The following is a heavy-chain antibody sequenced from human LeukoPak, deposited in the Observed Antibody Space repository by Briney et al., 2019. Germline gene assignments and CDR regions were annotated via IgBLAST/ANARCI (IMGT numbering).Heavy chain of an antibody. CDR3: ARDCSSTSRYPE. CDR1: GGSISSYY. CDR2: IYYSGST. D-gene: IGHD2-2*01. Sequence: SETLSLTCTVSGGSISSYYWSWIRQPPGKGLEWIGYIYYSGSTNYNPSLTSRVTISVDTSKNQFSLKLSSVTAADTAVYYCARDCSSTSRYPEWGQGTLVTVST. J-gene: IGHJ4*02. V-gene: IGHV4-59*01.